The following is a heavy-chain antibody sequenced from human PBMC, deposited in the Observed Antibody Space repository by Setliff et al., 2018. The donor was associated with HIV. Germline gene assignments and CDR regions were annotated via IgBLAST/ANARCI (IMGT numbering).Heavy chain of an antibody. V-gene: IGHV4-4*09. CDR2: IHSSGTT. CDR3: ATLDHSGGNFLAY. J-gene: IGHJ4*02. Sequence: NPSETLSLTCPVSGGSVNDSYCNWIRQPPGKGPEWIGYIHSSGTTIYNPSLKSRITISLDTSKEQFSLELSSATAADTAVYYCATLDHSGGNFLAYWGQGSLVTVSS. D-gene: IGHD2-21*02. CDR1: GGSVNDSY.